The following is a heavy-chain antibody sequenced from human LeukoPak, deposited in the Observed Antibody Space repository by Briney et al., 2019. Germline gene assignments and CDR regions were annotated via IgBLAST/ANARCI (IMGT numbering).Heavy chain of an antibody. V-gene: IGHV1-46*01. Sequence: GASVKVSCKASGGTFSSYAISWVRQAPGQGLEWMGIINPSGGSTSYAQKFQGRVTMTRDMSTSTVYMELSSLRSEDTAVYYCAREDTIRWFGTLGGAFDIWGQGTMVTVSS. CDR2: INPSGGST. CDR3: AREDTIRWFGTLGGAFDI. D-gene: IGHD3-10*01. J-gene: IGHJ3*02. CDR1: GGTFSSYA.